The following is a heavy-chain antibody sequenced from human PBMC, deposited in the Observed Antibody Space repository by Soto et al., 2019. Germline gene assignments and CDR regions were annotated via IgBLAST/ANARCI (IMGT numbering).Heavy chain of an antibody. CDR3: ARHGSRIQLWSTRYFDL. Sequence: QVQLQESGPGLVKPSETLSLTCTVSGGSISSYYWSWIRQPPGKGLEWIGYIYYSGTSNYTPSLKSRVTTSVETSTNQFTPKLSSVTAADTAVYSCARHGSRIQLWSTRYFDLWGRGTLFTVSS. CDR2: IYYSGTS. V-gene: IGHV4-59*08. D-gene: IGHD5-18*01. J-gene: IGHJ2*01. CDR1: GGSISSYY.